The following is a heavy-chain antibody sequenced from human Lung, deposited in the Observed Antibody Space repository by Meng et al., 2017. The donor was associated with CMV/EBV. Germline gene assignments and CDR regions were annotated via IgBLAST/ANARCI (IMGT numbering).Heavy chain of an antibody. J-gene: IGHJ4*02. CDR2: IGHGGST. CDR1: GGSFSEYF. V-gene: IGHV4-34*01. CDR3: ARASLFGVVVMNYYFGS. Sequence: LXCAVYGGSFSEYFWNWIRQSPGKGLEWIGDIGHGGSTSYNPSLKGRVTISQDTSKNQFSLKLTSVTAADTAVYFCARASLFGVVVMNYYFGSWGQGTLVTVSS. D-gene: IGHD3-3*01.